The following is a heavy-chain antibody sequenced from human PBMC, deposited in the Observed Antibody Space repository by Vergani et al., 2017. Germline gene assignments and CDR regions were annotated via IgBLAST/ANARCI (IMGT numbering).Heavy chain of an antibody. J-gene: IGHJ6*03. CDR1: GFPFSRYA. CDR2: IIGSGLST. V-gene: IGHV3-23*01. D-gene: IGHD1-20*01. CDR3: AKGFTYNWNYYYYYMDV. Sequence: EVQLLESGGGLVQPGGSLRLSCAASGFPFSRYAMSWVRQAPGKGLEWSSAIIGSGLSTYYATSVKGRFTISRDKSKNTLYLQMNILRAEDTSVYYCAKGFTYNWNYYYYYMDVWGKGTTVTVSS.